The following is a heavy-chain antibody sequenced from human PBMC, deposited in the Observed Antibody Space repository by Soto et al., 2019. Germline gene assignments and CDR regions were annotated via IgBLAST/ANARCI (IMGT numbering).Heavy chain of an antibody. CDR1: GGSINNDDYY. Sequence: PSETLSLTCTVSGGSINNDDYYWSWLRQPPGKGLEWIGHIYYNGNTYYNPSLKSRLTMSLDMSQNQFSLHLTSVIAAYSASYFCARATTVTSSFFYYGLDVWGQGTTVT. J-gene: IGHJ6*02. V-gene: IGHV4-30-4*08. CDR2: IYYNGNT. CDR3: ARATTVTSSFFYYGLDV. D-gene: IGHD4-17*01.